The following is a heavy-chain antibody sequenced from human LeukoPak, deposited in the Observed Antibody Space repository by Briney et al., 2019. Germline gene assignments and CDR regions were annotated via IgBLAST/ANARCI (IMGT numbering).Heavy chain of an antibody. J-gene: IGHJ4*02. V-gene: IGHV1-2*02. D-gene: IGHD3-16*01. CDR2: INPNSGAT. CDR3: VRDLMTTQTWDFDY. Sequence: ASVKDSSKGSGYTFTGYYMHWVRQAPGQGLEWMAWINPNSGATHYAQRFQGRVTVTRDTSIGTAYMELSSLESDDTAVYYCVRDLMTTQTWDFDYWGQGTLVSVSS. CDR1: GYTFTGYY.